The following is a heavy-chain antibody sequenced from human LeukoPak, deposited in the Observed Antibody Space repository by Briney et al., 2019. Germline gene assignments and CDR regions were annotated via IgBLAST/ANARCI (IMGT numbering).Heavy chain of an antibody. CDR2: IYSGYSDT. CDR1: GYSFTSYW. J-gene: IGHJ4*02. V-gene: IGHV5-51*01. D-gene: IGHD1-1*01. Sequence: GESLKISCQGSGYSFTSYWIGWVRQLPGKGLEWMGIIYSGYSDTRYSPSFQGQVTISADKSISTAYLQWSSLKASDTAMYYCARRVPTGEGNYFDYSGQGTLVTVSS. CDR3: ARRVPTGEGNYFDY.